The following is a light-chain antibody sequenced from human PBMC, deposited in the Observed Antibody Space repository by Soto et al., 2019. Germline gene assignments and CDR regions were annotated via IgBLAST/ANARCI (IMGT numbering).Light chain of an antibody. V-gene: IGKV1-27*01. CDR2: GAS. CDR1: QGISNY. CDR3: QNYNSAPRT. Sequence: DIQMTQSPSSLSASVGDRVTITCRASQGISNYLAWYQQKLGKVPELLIYGASTLQSGVPSRFSGSGSGTDFALTISSLQPEDVATYYCQNYNSAPRTFGQGTKVEIK. J-gene: IGKJ1*01.